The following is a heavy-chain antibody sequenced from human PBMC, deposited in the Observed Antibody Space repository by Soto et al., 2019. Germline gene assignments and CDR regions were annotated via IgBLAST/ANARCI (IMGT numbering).Heavy chain of an antibody. D-gene: IGHD6-19*01. Sequence: SQTLSLTCAISGDSVSSGTATWSWIRQSPSRGLEWLGRTYYRSKWFYDYAPSVQSRIAITPDTSKNQLSLHLNSVTPEDTAIYFCSIDGRGWHWYFDLWGRGTLVTVS. CDR2: TYYRSKWFY. V-gene: IGHV6-1*01. CDR1: GDSVSSGTAT. CDR3: SIDGRGWHWYFDL. J-gene: IGHJ2*01.